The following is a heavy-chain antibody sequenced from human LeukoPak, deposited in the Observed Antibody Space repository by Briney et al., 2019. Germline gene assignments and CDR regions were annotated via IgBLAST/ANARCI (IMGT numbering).Heavy chain of an antibody. V-gene: IGHV3-23*01. CDR3: AKGSDFWSGYFGY. Sequence: PGGSLRLSCAASGFTVSSNYMSWVRQAPGKGLEWVSAISGSGGSTYYADSVKGRFTISRDNSKNTLYLQMNSLRAEDTAVYYCAKGSDFWSGYFGYWGQGTLVTVSS. J-gene: IGHJ4*02. CDR2: ISGSGGST. D-gene: IGHD3-3*01. CDR1: GFTVSSNY.